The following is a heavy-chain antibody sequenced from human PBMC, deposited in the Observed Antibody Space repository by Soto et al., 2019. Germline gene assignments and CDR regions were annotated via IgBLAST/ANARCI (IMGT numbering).Heavy chain of an antibody. CDR2: IYYRESN. J-gene: IGHJ4*02. V-gene: IGHV4-31*01. CDR1: GGSISRGGYY. Sequence: QVQLQESGPGLVKPSQTLSLTCTVSGGSISRGGYYWSWIRQLPGKGLEWIGFIYYRESNYYNPTLKSQATISLDTSKNLSSLTLSSMAAADSAVYYCARGVTAKFPLDYWGQGTQVTASS. D-gene: IGHD5-18*01. CDR3: ARGVTAKFPLDY.